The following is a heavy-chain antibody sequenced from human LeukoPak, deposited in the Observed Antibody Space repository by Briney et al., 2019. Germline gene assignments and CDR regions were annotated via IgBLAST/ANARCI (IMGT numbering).Heavy chain of an antibody. D-gene: IGHD2-15*01. J-gene: IGHJ4*02. Sequence: GGSLSLSCAASGFTFSTYGMHWVRQAPGKGLEWVAFIRYDGSNKYYADAVKGRLTISRDNYKNTLSLQMNSLRAEDTAEYYCAKDRGYCSGGSCYSGYFDYWGQGTLVTVSS. V-gene: IGHV3-30*02. CDR2: IRYDGSNK. CDR3: AKDRGYCSGGSCYSGYFDY. CDR1: GFTFSTYG.